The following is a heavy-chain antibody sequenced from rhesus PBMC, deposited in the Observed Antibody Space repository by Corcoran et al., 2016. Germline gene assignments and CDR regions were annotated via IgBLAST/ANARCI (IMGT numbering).Heavy chain of an antibody. CDR2: IDPSDSDT. Sequence: EVQLVQSGAEVKRPGEHLMSSCKTSGYSFTSYWISWVRQMPGKGLEWMGAIDPSDSDTRYSPSFQGQVTISADKSISTAYLQWSSLKASDSATYYCAKRGSREYGLDSWGQGVVVTVSS. CDR1: GYSFTSYW. D-gene: IGHD4-29*01. V-gene: IGHV5-2*01. J-gene: IGHJ6*01. CDR3: AKRGSREYGLDS.